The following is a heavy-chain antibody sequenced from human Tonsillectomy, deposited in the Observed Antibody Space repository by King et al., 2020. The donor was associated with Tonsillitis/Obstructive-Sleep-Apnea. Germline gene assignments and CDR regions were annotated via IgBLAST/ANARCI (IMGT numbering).Heavy chain of an antibody. J-gene: IGHJ4*02. D-gene: IGHD4-17*01. Sequence: VQLVESGGGVVQPGRSLRLSCAASGFTFSSYAMHWVRQAPGKGLEWVAVISYDGSNKYYADSVKGRFTISRDNSKNTLYLQMNSLRAEDTAVYYGAEGGVTTGGYYGDYWGQGALVTVS. CDR2: ISYDGSNK. V-gene: IGHV3-30*04. CDR3: AEGGVTTGGYYGDY. CDR1: GFTFSSYA.